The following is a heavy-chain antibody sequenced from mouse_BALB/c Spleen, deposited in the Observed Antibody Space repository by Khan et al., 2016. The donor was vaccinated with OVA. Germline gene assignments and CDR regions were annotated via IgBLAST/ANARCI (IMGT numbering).Heavy chain of an antibody. CDR2: ISYSGST. CDR3: ARWFTY. CDR1: GYSITSDYA. V-gene: IGHV3-2*02. J-gene: IGHJ3*01. Sequence: EVQLQESGPGLVKPSQSLSLTCTVTGYSITSDYAWNWIRQFPGNKLEWMGYISYSGSTTHNPSLKSRISITRDTSKNQFFLQLNSVTTEDTATYYCARWFTYWGQGTLVTVSA.